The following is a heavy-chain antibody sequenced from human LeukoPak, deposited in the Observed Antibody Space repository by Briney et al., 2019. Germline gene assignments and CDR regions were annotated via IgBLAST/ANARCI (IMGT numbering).Heavy chain of an antibody. Sequence: GGSLRLSCAASGFTFSSYGMHWVRQAPGKGLEWVAVISYDGSNKYYADSVKGRFTISRDNSKNTLYLQMNSLRAEDRAVYYCAKPGIVVVVAAAFDIWGQGTMVTVSS. J-gene: IGHJ3*02. CDR1: GFTFSSYG. V-gene: IGHV3-30*18. CDR3: AKPGIVVVVAAAFDI. CDR2: ISYDGSNK. D-gene: IGHD2-15*01.